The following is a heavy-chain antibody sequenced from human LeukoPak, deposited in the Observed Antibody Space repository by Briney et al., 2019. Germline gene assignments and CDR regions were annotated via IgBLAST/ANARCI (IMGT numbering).Heavy chain of an antibody. D-gene: IGHD2-2*02. CDR2: IYYSGST. CDR3: ARGHRGVVVPAAIPVGVSATSGNFDY. V-gene: IGHV4-39*07. J-gene: IGHJ4*02. CDR1: GGSISSSSDY. Sequence: PSETLSLTCTVSGGSISSSSDYWGWIRQPPGRGLEWIGSIYYSGSTYYNPSLKSRVTISVDTSKNQFSLKLSSVTAADTAVYYCARGHRGVVVPAAIPVGVSATSGNFDYWGQGTLVTVSS.